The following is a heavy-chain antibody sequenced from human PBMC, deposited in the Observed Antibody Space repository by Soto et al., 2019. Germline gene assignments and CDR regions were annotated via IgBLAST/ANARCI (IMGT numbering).Heavy chain of an antibody. D-gene: IGHD3-3*01. J-gene: IGHJ5*02. V-gene: IGHV4-59*01. CDR3: ARVLFGRGNWFDP. CDR2: IYYSGST. Sequence: QVQLQESGPGLVKPSETLSLTCTVSGGSISSYYWSWIRQPPGKGLEWIGYIYYSGSTNYNPSLNSRVTISVDTPKNQFSLKLSSVTAADTAVYYCARVLFGRGNWFDPWGQGTLVTVSS. CDR1: GGSISSYY.